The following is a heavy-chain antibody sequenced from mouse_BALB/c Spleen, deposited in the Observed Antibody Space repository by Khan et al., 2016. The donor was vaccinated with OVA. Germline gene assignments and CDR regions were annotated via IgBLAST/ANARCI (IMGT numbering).Heavy chain of an antibody. V-gene: IGHV1-4*01. Sequence: QVQLQQSGAELARPGASVKLSCKASGYTFTSYTIHWLKLRPGQGLEWIGYVTPSKGYSNYNQKLKDKVLFTAVKSSTTAYKHLSSLTTDDCAVDNCGRDGADHRNYGWFAYWGLGTLVTVSA. D-gene: IGHD2-5*01. CDR1: GYTFTSYT. J-gene: IGHJ3*01. CDR3: GRDGADHRNYGWFAY. CDR2: VTPSKGYS.